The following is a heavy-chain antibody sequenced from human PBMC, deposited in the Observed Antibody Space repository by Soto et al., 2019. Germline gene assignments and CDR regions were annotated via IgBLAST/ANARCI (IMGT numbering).Heavy chain of an antibody. CDR3: AKAWGIDY. D-gene: IGHD7-27*01. J-gene: IGHJ4*02. CDR1: GLTFSSYT. V-gene: IGHV3-23*01. CDR2: ISGSGSST. Sequence: PGGSLRLSWAASGLTFSSYTMSWVRQAPGKGLEWVSTISGSGSSTYSADSVKGRFTISRDNSKNTLYLQMNSLRVEDTAIYYCAKAWGIDYWGQGTLVTVSS.